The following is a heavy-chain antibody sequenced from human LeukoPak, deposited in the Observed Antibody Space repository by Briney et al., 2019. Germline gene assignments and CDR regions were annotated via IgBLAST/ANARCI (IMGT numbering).Heavy chain of an antibody. CDR3: ARATASGSGRAYDL. Sequence: SETLSLTCAVYGESMIGHYWTWIRQPPGKRLEWIGEIHHSGGTNSNPSLKNRLTMSIDMSKNQFSLKLKSVTAADTAVYYCARATASGSGRAYDLWAQGHLVRVSS. CDR2: IHHSGGT. D-gene: IGHD3-10*01. V-gene: IGHV4-34*01. CDR1: GESMIGHY. J-gene: IGHJ5*02.